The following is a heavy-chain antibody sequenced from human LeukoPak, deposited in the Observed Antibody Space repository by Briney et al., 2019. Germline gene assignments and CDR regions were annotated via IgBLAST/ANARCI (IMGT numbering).Heavy chain of an antibody. J-gene: IGHJ3*02. CDR1: GYTFTSYG. Sequence: ASVKVSCKASGYTFTSYGISWVRQAPGQGLEWMGWISAYNGNTNYAQKLQGRVTMTTDTSTSTAYMELRSLRSDDTAVYYCARDQPTKLRYFDLRGAFDIWGQGTMVTVSS. D-gene: IGHD3-9*01. CDR3: ARDQPTKLRYFDLRGAFDI. CDR2: ISAYNGNT. V-gene: IGHV1-18*01.